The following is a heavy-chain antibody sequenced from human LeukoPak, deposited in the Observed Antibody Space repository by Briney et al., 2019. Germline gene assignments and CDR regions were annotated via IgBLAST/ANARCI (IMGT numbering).Heavy chain of an antibody. CDR3: ARVSLGIPDYLDY. D-gene: IGHD2-21*01. CDR1: GGSISSYY. V-gene: IGHV4-59*01. CDR2: IYYSGST. Sequence: PSETLSLTCTVSGGSISSYYWSWIRQPPGKGLEWIGYIYYSGSTNYNPSLKSRVTISVDTSKNQFSLKLSSVTAADTAVYYCARVSLGIPDYLDYWGQGTLVTVSS. J-gene: IGHJ4*02.